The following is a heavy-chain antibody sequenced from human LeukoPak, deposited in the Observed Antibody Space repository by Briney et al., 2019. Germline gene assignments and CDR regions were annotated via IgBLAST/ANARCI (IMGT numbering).Heavy chain of an antibody. J-gene: IGHJ4*02. V-gene: IGHV3-21*01. D-gene: IGHD7-27*01. CDR3: ARDVPRTGADY. Sequence: PGXSLRLSCAASGFTFSIYSMNWVRQAPGKGLQWVSSISSSSTYIYYADSVKGRFTIYRDNAKSSLYLQMDSLRADDTAVYYCARDVPRTGADYWGQGTLVTVSS. CDR2: ISSSSTYI. CDR1: GFTFSIYS.